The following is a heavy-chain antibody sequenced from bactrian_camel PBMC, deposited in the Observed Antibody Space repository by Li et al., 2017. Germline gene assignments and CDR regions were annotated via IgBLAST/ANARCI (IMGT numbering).Heavy chain of an antibody. D-gene: IGHD6*01. J-gene: IGHJ6*01. Sequence: HVQLVESGGGSVQAGGSLRLSCVASGNTERPDWMGWFRQAPGEERKGVAAVSTGGGPGPYYADSVKGRFTISQDNAKNTLYLQMNSLKPKDTAMYYCAAEGGLEDGGRWSPSYVGVPAFGYWGQGTQVTVS. V-gene: IGHV3S1*01. CDR1: GNTERPDW. CDR2: VSTGGGPGP. CDR3: AAEGGLEDGGRWSPSYVGVPAFGY.